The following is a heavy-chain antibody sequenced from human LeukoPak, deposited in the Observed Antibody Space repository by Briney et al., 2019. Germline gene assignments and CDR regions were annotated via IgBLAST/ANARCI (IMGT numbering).Heavy chain of an antibody. CDR3: AKKKVDVMGNQYYYYYGLDV. J-gene: IGHJ6*02. D-gene: IGHD3-16*01. V-gene: IGHV4-34*01. CDR1: GGSFSGYS. Sequence: SETLSLTCAFYGGSFSGYSLTWIRQPPGKGLEWIGEINHSGINHFNPSLKSRVTISADTSKKLVFLNLSSVTAADTAVYYCAKKKVDVMGNQYYYYYGLDVWGQGTTVTVSS. CDR2: INHSGIN.